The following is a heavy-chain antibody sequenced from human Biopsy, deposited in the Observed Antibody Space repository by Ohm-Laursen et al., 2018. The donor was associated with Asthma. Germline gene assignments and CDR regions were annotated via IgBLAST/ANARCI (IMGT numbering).Heavy chain of an antibody. CDR2: ISWNSATI. CDR3: AKVRSDWVITESFDY. Sequence: SLRLSCTAPGFKFDEYTMHWVRQAPGKGLEWVSGISWNSATIGYADSVGGRFTISRDNAKNSVFLHMDSLRPEDTALYYCAKVRSDWVITESFDYWGQGVLVTVSS. V-gene: IGHV3-9*01. J-gene: IGHJ4*02. CDR1: GFKFDEYT. D-gene: IGHD3-22*01.